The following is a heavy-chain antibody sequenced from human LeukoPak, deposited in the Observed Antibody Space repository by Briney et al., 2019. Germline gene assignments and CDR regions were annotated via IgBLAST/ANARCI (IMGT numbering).Heavy chain of an antibody. CDR1: GGTFSSYA. J-gene: IGHJ4*02. CDR3: ARAVLRYYDSSGYYGDY. CDR2: IIPILGIA. Sequence: SVKVSCKASGGTFSSYAISWVRQAPGQGLEWMGRIIPILGIANYAQKFQGRVTITADKSTSTAYMELSSLRSEDTAVHYCARAVLRYYDSSGYYGDYWGQGTLVTVSS. D-gene: IGHD3-22*01. V-gene: IGHV1-69*04.